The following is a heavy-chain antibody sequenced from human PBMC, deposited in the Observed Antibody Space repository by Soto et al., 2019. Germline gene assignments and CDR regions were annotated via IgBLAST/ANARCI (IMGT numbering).Heavy chain of an antibody. J-gene: IGHJ5*02. CDR3: ARKRDYGGNSGWFDP. D-gene: IGHD4-17*01. V-gene: IGHV1-69*02. CDR2: IIPILGIA. Sequence: QVQPVQSGAEVKKPGSSVKVSCKASGGTFSSYTISWVRQAPGQGLEWMGRIIPILGIANYAQKFQGRVTITADKSTSTAYMELSSLRSEDTAVYYCARKRDYGGNSGWFDPWGQGTLVTVSS. CDR1: GGTFSSYT.